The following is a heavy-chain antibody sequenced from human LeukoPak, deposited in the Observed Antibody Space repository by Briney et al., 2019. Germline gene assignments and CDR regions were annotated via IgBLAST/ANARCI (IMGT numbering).Heavy chain of an antibody. D-gene: IGHD6-19*01. CDR3: VRPVSSGWAFAS. Sequence: GGSLRLSCSASGFTFNKYWMSWIRQLPGQGLEWVANVNQDGTQKYYVDSVKGRFTNSRDNARNLLYLQMNSLRAEDTAVYYFVRPVSSGWAFASRGHGPLATVPP. V-gene: IGHV3-7*01. J-gene: IGHJ4*01. CDR1: GFTFNKYW. CDR2: VNQDGTQK.